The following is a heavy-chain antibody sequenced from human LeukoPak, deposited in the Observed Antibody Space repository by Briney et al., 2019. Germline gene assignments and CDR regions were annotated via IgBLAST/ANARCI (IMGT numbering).Heavy chain of an antibody. D-gene: IGHD3-10*01. J-gene: IGHJ6*03. V-gene: IGHV3-74*01. CDR3: ARDLTGRDIFITMVRGAYYYYMDV. CDR1: GFTFSSYW. Sequence: GGSLRLSCAASGFTFSSYWMHWVRQGPGKGLVWVSRIKSDGSSTSYADSVKGRFTISRDNAKNSLYLQMNSLRAEDTAVYYCARDLTGRDIFITMVRGAYYYYMDVWGKGTTVTISS. CDR2: IKSDGSST.